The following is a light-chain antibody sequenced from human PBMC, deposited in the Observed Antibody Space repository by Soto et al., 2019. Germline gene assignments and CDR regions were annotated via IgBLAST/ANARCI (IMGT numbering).Light chain of an antibody. Sequence: IVFTRAPGTLSLSPVERATLACRASQTVRNNYLAWYQQKPGQAPRLLIYYISTRATGIPARFSGSGSGTEFTLTINSLQSEDSAVYYCQQHNQWPITFGQGTRLEIK. CDR1: QTVRNNY. J-gene: IGKJ5*01. CDR2: YIS. V-gene: IGKV3-11*01. CDR3: QQHNQWPIT.